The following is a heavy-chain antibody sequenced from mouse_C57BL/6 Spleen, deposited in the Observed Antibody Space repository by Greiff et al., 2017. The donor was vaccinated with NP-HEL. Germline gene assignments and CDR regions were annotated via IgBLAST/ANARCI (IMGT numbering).Heavy chain of an antibody. CDR1: GYTFTSYW. J-gene: IGHJ4*01. Sequence: QVHVKQPGAELVKPGASVKLSCKASGYTFTSYWMQWVKQRPGQGLEWIGEIDPSDSYTNYNQKFKGKATLTVDTSSSTAYMQLSSLTSEDSAVYYCARSTVGDYYAMDYWGQGTSVTVSS. CDR3: ARSTVGDYYAMDY. CDR2: IDPSDSYT. V-gene: IGHV1-50*01. D-gene: IGHD1-1*01.